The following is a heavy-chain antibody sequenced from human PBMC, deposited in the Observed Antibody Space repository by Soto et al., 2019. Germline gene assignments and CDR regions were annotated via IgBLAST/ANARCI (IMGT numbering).Heavy chain of an antibody. J-gene: IGHJ4*02. CDR1: GFTFSNYG. Sequence: GGSLRLSCAASGFTFSNYGIHWVRQAPGKGLEWVSVIWYDGSKQYYADSVKGRFTISRDNSNNMVYLQMNSLRAEDTAVYYCTRIDVAKFDYWGQGALVTVS. CDR3: TRIDVAKFDY. CDR2: IWYDGSKQ. D-gene: IGHD2-21*01. V-gene: IGHV3-33*01.